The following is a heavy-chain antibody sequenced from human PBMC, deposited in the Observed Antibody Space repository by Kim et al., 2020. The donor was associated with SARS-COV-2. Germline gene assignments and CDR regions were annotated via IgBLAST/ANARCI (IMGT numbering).Heavy chain of an antibody. D-gene: IGHD6-19*01. J-gene: IGHJ4*02. CDR3: ASQGAVIAVAGIKYFDY. V-gene: IGHV3-21*01. Sequence: GGSLRLSCAASGFTFSSYSMNWVRQAPGKGLEWVSSISSSSSYIYYADSVKGRFTISRDNAKNSLYLQMNSLRAEDTAVYYCASQGAVIAVAGIKYFDYWGQGTLVTVSS. CDR1: GFTFSSYS. CDR2: ISSSSSYI.